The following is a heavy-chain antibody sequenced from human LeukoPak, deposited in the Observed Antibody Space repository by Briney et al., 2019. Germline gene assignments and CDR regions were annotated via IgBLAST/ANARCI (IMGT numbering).Heavy chain of an antibody. CDR1: GGSISSGGYY. V-gene: IGHV4-31*03. CDR2: IYYSGST. Sequence: SQTLSLTCTVSGGSISSGGYYWSWIRQHPGKGLEWIGYIYYSGSTYYNPSLKSRVTISVDTSKNQFSLKLSSVTAADTAVYYCARQQLVHYGMDVWGQGTTVTVSS. J-gene: IGHJ6*02. CDR3: ARQQLVHYGMDV. D-gene: IGHD6-13*01.